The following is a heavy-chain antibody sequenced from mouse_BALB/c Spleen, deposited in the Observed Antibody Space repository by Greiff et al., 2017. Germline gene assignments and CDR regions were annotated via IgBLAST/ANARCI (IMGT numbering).Heavy chain of an antibody. D-gene: IGHD4-1*01. V-gene: IGHV1-4*01. CDR2: INPSSGYT. CDR1: GYTFTSYT. J-gene: IGHJ1*01. CDR3: ARHWDEATNWYFDV. Sequence: QVQLQQSGAELARPGASVKMSCKASGYTFTSYTMHWVKQRPGQGLEWIGYINPSSGYTNYNQKFKDKATLTADKSSSTVYLQLSRLTSEDSAVYYCARHWDEATNWYFDVWGEGTTVTVSS.